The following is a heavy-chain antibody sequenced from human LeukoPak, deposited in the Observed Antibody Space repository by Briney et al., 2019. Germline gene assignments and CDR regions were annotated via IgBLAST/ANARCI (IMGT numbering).Heavy chain of an antibody. CDR3: PKNLAPGTHCWFDP. CDR2: ISGSGGST. CDR1: GFTFSSYA. D-gene: IGHD6-13*01. Sequence: PGGSLRLSCAASGFTFSSYAMSWVRQAPGKGLEWVSAISGSGGSTYYADSVKGRFTISRDNSKNTLYLQMNSLRAEDTAVYYCPKNLAPGTHCWFDPWGQGTLVTVSS. V-gene: IGHV3-23*01. J-gene: IGHJ5*02.